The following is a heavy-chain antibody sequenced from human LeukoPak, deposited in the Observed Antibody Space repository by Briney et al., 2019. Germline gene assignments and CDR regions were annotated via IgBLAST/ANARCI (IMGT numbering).Heavy chain of an antibody. D-gene: IGHD6-19*01. V-gene: IGHV1-2*06. CDR2: INPNSSGT. CDR3: ARDPEEQWQYYYYYYMDV. CDR1: GYTFTGYY. Sequence: ASVKASCXASGYTFTGYYMRWVRQARGQGLEWMARINPNSSGTNYAQKFQGRVTMTRDTSISTAYMELSRLRSDDTAVYYCARDPEEQWQYYYYYYMDVWGKGTTVTVSS. J-gene: IGHJ6*03.